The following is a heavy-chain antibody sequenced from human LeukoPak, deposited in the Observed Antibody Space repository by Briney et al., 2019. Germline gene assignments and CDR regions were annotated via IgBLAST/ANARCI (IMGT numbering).Heavy chain of an antibody. J-gene: IGHJ4*02. CDR2: IYYSGST. CDR1: GGSISSSSYS. D-gene: IGHD6-19*01. V-gene: IGHV4-39*07. Sequence: PSETLSLTCTVSGGSISSSSYSWGWIRQPPGKGLEWIGSIYYSGSTYYNPSLKSRITISVDTSKNQFSLKLSSVTAADTAVYYCARYIAVAGIFDYWGQGTLVTVSS. CDR3: ARYIAVAGIFDY.